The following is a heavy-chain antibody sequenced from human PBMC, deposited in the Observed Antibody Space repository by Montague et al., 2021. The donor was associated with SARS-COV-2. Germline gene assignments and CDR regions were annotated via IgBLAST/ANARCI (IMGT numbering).Heavy chain of an antibody. CDR2: IYWDGDK. J-gene: IGHJ5*02. CDR3: AHRRKDATQITEWLDP. CDR1: GFTLSTNGVG. Sequence: PALVKPTQTLTLTCAFSGFTLSTNGVGVGWIRQPPGKALEWLALIYWDGDKRYSPSLTSRLTISRGTSKNQAVLTMTNMNPMDTATYYCAHRRKDATQITEWLDPWGQGTMVTVSS. D-gene: IGHD3-10*01. V-gene: IGHV2-5*02.